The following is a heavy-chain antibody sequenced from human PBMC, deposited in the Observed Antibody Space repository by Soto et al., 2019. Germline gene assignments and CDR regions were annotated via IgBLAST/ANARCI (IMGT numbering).Heavy chain of an antibody. CDR3: ARDRRFLEWSQNRGHYDYIMDV. J-gene: IGHJ6*02. Sequence: SVKVSCKASGDTFSNYGITWVRQVPGQGFEWVGGIIPMLATANFAQKFVGRVTITADVSTNTAYMELSRLTSDDTADYYCARDRRFLEWSQNRGHYDYIMDVWGQGTTVTVSS. V-gene: IGHV1-69*13. D-gene: IGHD3-3*01. CDR1: GDTFSNYG. CDR2: IIPMLATA.